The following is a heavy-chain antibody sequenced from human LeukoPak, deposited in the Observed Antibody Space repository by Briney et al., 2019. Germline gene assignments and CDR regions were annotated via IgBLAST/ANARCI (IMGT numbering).Heavy chain of an antibody. V-gene: IGHV3-20*04. D-gene: IGHD3-22*01. CDR2: INWNGGST. CDR1: GFIFNDYW. J-gene: IGHJ4*02. CDR3: ARDFYDSSGYIQGD. Sequence: GGSLRLSCVASGFIFNDYWMTWVRQAPGKGLEWVSGINWNGGSTGYADSVKGRFTISRDNAKNSLYLQMNSLRAEDTALYYCARDFYDSSGYIQGDWGQGTLVTVSS.